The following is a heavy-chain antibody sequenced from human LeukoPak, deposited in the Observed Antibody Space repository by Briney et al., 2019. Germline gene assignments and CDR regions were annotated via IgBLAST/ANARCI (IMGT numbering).Heavy chain of an antibody. CDR2: IRYDGSKK. CDR3: ARVNWGDYGAFDI. V-gene: IGHV3-30*02. Sequence: GGSLRLSCAASGFTFSAYGMHWVRQAPGKGLEWVAFIRYDGSKKSYADSVKGRFTISRDNSKNTLYLQMNSLRAEDTAVYYCARVNWGDYGAFDIWGQGTMVTVSS. J-gene: IGHJ3*02. CDR1: GFTFSAYG. D-gene: IGHD4-17*01.